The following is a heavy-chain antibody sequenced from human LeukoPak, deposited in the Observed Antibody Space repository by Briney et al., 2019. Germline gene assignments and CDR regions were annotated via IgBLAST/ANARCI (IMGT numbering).Heavy chain of an antibody. V-gene: IGHV4-31*03. CDR2: IYYDAGA. CDR1: GASVSATNYY. D-gene: IGHD3-22*01. Sequence: SETLSLTCTVSGASVSATNYYWSWLRQHPGKGPEWIAYIYYDAGAYYNPSLESRVTISLDSSANQFSLGLSSVTAADTAVYYCARKVEYYDSSGYYYVADAFDIWGQGTMVTVSS. J-gene: IGHJ3*02. CDR3: ARKVEYYDSSGYYYVADAFDI.